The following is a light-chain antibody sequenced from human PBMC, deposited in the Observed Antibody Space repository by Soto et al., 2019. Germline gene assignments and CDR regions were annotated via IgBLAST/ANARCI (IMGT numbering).Light chain of an antibody. CDR3: QQSDSIPYT. J-gene: IGKJ2*01. Sequence: DIQMTQSPSSLSASVGDRVTITCRASQSISTSLNWYQQRPGKAPKFLIYAASTVQSGVPARFSGSGSGTDFTLTISSLQPEDFATYYCQQSDSIPYTFGEGTKLEIK. V-gene: IGKV1-39*01. CDR2: AAS. CDR1: QSISTS.